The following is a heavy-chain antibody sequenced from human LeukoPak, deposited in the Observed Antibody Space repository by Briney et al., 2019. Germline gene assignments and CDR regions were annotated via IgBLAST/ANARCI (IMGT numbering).Heavy chain of an antibody. J-gene: IGHJ4*02. CDR2: IRKDGSLQ. D-gene: IGHD3-9*01. V-gene: IGHV3-7*03. Sequence: AGGSLRLSCAASGFTFSSFWMSWVRQAPGKGLEWVANIRKDGSLQYYVDSVEGRFTISRDNAKNSLYLQMNTLRADDTAVYYCTRVSGGHDMSDYWGQGTLVTVSS. CDR3: TRVSGGHDMSDY. CDR1: GFTFSSFW.